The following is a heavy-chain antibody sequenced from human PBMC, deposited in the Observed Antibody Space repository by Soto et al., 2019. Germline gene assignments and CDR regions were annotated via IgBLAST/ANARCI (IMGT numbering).Heavy chain of an antibody. D-gene: IGHD6-19*01. CDR2: INHSGST. Sequence: SETLSLTCAVYGGSFSGYYWSWIRQPPGKGLEWIGEINHSGSTNYNPSLKSRVTISVDTSKNQFSLKLSSVTAADTAVYYCARGRRTQWLHYYYYYGMDVWGQGTTVTVSS. V-gene: IGHV4-34*01. CDR3: ARGRRTQWLHYYYYYGMDV. J-gene: IGHJ6*02. CDR1: GGSFSGYY.